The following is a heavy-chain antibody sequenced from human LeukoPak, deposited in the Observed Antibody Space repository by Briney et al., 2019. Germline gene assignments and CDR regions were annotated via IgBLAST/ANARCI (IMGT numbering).Heavy chain of an antibody. CDR2: INHSGST. CDR3: ARVWIVATSMGLPKISYYFDY. V-gene: IGHV4-34*01. Sequence: SETLSLTCAVYGGSFSGYYWSWIRQPPGKGLEWIGEINHSGSTNYNPSLKSQVTISVDTSKNQFSLKLSSVTAADTAVYYCARVWIVATSMGLPKISYYFDYWGQGTLVTVSS. J-gene: IGHJ4*02. D-gene: IGHD5-12*01. CDR1: GGSFSGYY.